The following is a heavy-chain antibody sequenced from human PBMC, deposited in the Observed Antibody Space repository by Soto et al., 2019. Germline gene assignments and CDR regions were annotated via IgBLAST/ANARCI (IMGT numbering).Heavy chain of an antibody. D-gene: IGHD3-10*01. CDR3: ASLGGSGSFLPIDY. J-gene: IGHJ4*02. V-gene: IGHV1-69*01. CDR2: IIPIFGTA. Sequence: SWVRQAPGQGLEWMGGIIPIFGTANYAQKFQGRVTITADESTSTAYMELSSLRSEDTAVYYCASLGGSGSFLPIDYWGQGTLVTSPQ.